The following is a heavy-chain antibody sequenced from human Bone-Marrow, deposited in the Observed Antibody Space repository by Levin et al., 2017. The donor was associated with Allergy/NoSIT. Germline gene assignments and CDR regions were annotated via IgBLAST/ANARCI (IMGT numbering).Heavy chain of an antibody. Sequence: GGSLRLSCAVSGFTFRTAWLTWVRQAPEKGLEWVGRIKSKVDGGTADYAAPVEGRFTISRDDSKNTLYLQLNSLEIEDTALYYCTTGVAGGEDYWGQGTLVTVSS. V-gene: IGHV3-15*01. D-gene: IGHD1-14*01. J-gene: IGHJ4*02. CDR3: TTGVAGGEDY. CDR2: IKSKVDGGTA. CDR1: GFTFRTAW.